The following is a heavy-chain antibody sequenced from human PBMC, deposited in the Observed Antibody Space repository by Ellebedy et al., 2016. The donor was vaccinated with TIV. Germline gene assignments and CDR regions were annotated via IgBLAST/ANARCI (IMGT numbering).Heavy chain of an antibody. J-gene: IGHJ6*02. Sequence: MPSETLSLTCSVSGGSINNYYWTWIRQPPGQGLEWIGDVHHSGISHIHPSLKSRVTLSRDTSKNQFSLDFSSVTAADTAVFYCARGYSEPFVFHFYSYHYVMDVWGQGTTVTVSS. CDR2: VHHSGIS. D-gene: IGHD1-1*01. V-gene: IGHV4-59*01. CDR1: GGSINNYY. CDR3: ARGYSEPFVFHFYSYHYVMDV.